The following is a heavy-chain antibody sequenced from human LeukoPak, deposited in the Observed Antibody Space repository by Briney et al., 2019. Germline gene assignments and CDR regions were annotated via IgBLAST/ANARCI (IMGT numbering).Heavy chain of an antibody. J-gene: IGHJ4*02. V-gene: IGHV3-23*01. Sequence: QPGGSLRLSCAASGFTFSSYAMSWVRQAPGKGLEWVSAISGSGGSTYYADSVKGRFTISRDNSKNTLYLQMNSLRAEDTAVYYCVRGYYAGRGHHFEYWGQGTLVTVSS. D-gene: IGHD3-22*01. CDR1: GFTFSSYA. CDR3: VRGYYAGRGHHFEY. CDR2: ISGSGGST.